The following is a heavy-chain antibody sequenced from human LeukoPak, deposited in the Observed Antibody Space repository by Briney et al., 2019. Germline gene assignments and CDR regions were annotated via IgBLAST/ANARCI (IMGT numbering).Heavy chain of an antibody. Sequence: APVKVSCKASGYTFTSYGISWVRQAPGQGLEWMGWISAYNGNTNYAQKLQGRVTMTTDTSTSTAYMELRSLRSDDTAVYYCARTRYGDYYFGYWGQGTLVTVSS. CDR3: ARTRYGDYYFGY. CDR1: GYTFTSYG. D-gene: IGHD4-17*01. J-gene: IGHJ4*02. CDR2: ISAYNGNT. V-gene: IGHV1-18*01.